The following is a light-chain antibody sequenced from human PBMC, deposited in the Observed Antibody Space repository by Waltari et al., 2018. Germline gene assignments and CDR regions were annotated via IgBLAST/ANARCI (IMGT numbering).Light chain of an antibody. CDR1: QSLLDRNGYNL. CDR3: MQALQTPWT. Sequence: DIVVTQSPLSLPVTPGEPASISCRSSQSLLDRNGYNLFDWYLQKPGQSPQLLIYFGSNRASGVPDRFSGSGSGRDFTLKISRVEAEDVGVYYCMQALQTPWTFGQGTKVEIK. J-gene: IGKJ1*01. V-gene: IGKV2-28*01. CDR2: FGS.